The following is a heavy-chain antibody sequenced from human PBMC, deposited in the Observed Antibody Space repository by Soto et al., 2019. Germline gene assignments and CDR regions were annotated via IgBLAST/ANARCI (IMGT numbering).Heavy chain of an antibody. J-gene: IGHJ6*02. CDR1: GGTFSSYA. D-gene: IGHD3-9*01. CDR2: LIPIFGTA. CDR3: ARGGGYDILTGYSLGYCMDV. Sequence: QVQLVQSGAEVKKPGSSVKVSCKASGGTFSSYAISWVRQAPGQGLEWMGGLIPIFGTANYAQKFQGRVTITADESTSTAYMELSSLRSEDTDVYYCARGGGYDILTGYSLGYCMDVWGQGTTVTVSS. V-gene: IGHV1-69*12.